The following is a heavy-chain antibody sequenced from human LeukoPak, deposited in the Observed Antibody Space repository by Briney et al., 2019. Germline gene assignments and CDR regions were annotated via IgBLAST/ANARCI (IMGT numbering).Heavy chain of an antibody. CDR1: GFTFDDYG. D-gene: IGHD6-13*01. CDR2: INWNGGST. V-gene: IGHV3-20*04. Sequence: GGSLRLSCAASGFTFDDYGMSWVRQAPGKGPEWVSGINWNGGSTGYADSVKGRFTISRDNAKNSLYLQMNNLRAEDTALYYCARIQYSSSWYGSPFDYWGQGTLVTVSS. J-gene: IGHJ4*02. CDR3: ARIQYSSSWYGSPFDY.